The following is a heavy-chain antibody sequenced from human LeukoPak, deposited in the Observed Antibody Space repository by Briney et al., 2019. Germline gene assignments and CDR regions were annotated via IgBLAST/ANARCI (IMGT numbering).Heavy chain of an antibody. Sequence: SETLSLTCAVSGYSISSGYYWGWIRQPPGKGLEWIGGIYHSGSTYYNPSLKSRVTISVDTSKNQFSLKLSSVTAADTAVYYCAATFYDSSGYYLDYWGQGTLVTVSS. D-gene: IGHD3-22*01. CDR1: GYSISSGYY. V-gene: IGHV4-38-2*01. CDR3: AATFYDSSGYYLDY. J-gene: IGHJ4*02. CDR2: IYHSGST.